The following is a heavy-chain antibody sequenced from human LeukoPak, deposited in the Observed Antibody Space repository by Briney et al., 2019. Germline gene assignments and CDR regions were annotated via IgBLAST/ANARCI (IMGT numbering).Heavy chain of an antibody. CDR2: IYHSGST. D-gene: IGHD6-19*01. CDR3: ARGESSGWYSAGGVDY. CDR1: GGSISSGGYY. Sequence: PSQTLSLTCTVSGGSISSGGYYWSWIRQPPGKGLEWIGYIYHSGSTYYNPSLKSRVTISVDRSKNQFSLKLSSVAAADTAVYYCARGESSGWYSAGGVDYWGQGTLVTVSS. V-gene: IGHV4-30-2*01. J-gene: IGHJ4*02.